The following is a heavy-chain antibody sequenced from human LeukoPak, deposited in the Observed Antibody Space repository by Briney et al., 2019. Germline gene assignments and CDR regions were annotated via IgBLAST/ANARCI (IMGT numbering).Heavy chain of an antibody. CDR1: GFTFSNAW. Sequence: GGSLRLSCAASGFTFSNAWMSWVRQAPGKGREWVGRLKSKTDGGTTDYAAPVKGRFTISRDDSKNTLYLQMNSLKTEDTAVYYCTTDHRNDFWSGYYEPKTFDYWGQGTLVTVSS. V-gene: IGHV3-15*01. CDR3: TTDHRNDFWSGYYEPKTFDY. J-gene: IGHJ4*02. D-gene: IGHD3-3*01. CDR2: LKSKTDGGTT.